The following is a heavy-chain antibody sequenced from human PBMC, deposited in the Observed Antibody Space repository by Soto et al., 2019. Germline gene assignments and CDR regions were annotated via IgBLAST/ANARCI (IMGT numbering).Heavy chain of an antibody. CDR1: GGSISSGGYS. CDR3: ARGVLFYGSSGSNWSYP. V-gene: IGHV4-30-2*01. J-gene: IGHJ5*02. CDR2: IYHSGST. D-gene: IGHD3-22*01. Sequence: SETLSLTCAVSGGSISSGGYSWSWIRQPPGKGLEWIGYIYHSGSTYYNPSLKSRVTISVDRSKNQFSLKMSAVTAADTVVYYCARGVLFYGSSGSNWSYPWGQGTLVTFAS.